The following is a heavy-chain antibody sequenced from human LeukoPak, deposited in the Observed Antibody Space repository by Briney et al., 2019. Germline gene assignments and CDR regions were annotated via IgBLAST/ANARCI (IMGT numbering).Heavy chain of an antibody. D-gene: IGHD2-21*02. V-gene: IGHV4-34*01. CDR3: ARANVVVTAIAVGFDY. CDR1: GGAFSGYY. Sequence: SETLSLTCAVNGGAFSGYYWSWIRQPPGKGLEWIGEINHSGSTNYNPSLKSRVTISVDTSKNQFSLKLSSVTAADTAVYYCARANVVVTAIAVGFDYWGQGTLVTVSS. J-gene: IGHJ4*02. CDR2: INHSGST.